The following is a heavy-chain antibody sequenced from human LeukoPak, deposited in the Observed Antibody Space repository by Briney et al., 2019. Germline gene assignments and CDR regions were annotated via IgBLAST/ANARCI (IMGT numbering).Heavy chain of an antibody. J-gene: IGHJ4*02. CDR3: ARALEDYSGHDYGLDY. CDR2: INPSAGGT. Sequence: ASVKVSCKASGYSFTGYYMHWVRQAPGQGLDWMGIINPSAGGTSYAQKFQGRVTMTRDTSTSTVYMELSSLRSEDTAVYYCARALEDYSGHDYGLDYWGQGTLVTVSS. D-gene: IGHD5-12*01. V-gene: IGHV1-46*01. CDR1: GYSFTGYY.